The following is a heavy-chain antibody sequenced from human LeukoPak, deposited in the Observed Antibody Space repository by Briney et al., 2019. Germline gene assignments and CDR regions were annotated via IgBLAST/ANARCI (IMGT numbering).Heavy chain of an antibody. Sequence: PGGSLRLSCVASGFSFNNYAMNWLRQAPGKGLELISPFIVSSGSTFGADSVRGRFTISRDKSKNPLYLQMNNLRAEDTAVYYCAKGAYDYIEIAYFDYWGQGSLVTVSS. CDR2: FIVSSGST. J-gene: IGHJ4*02. D-gene: IGHD5-12*01. CDR3: AKGAYDYIEIAYFDY. V-gene: IGHV3-23*01. CDR1: GFSFNNYA.